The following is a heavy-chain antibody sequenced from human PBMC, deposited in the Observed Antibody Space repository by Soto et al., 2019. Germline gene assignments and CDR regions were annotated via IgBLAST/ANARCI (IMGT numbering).Heavy chain of an antibody. CDR2: IDTSTTYK. V-gene: IGHV3-21*01. J-gene: IGHJ6*02. Sequence: EVQLVESGGGLVKPGGSLRLSCAASGFSLSSFTMNWVRQAPGKGLEWVSSIDTSTTYKFYADSVTGRFTISRDNAKKSVYLQMNSLSAEDTAVYYCARETGSYRGNDGLMDVWGQGTTVTVSS. D-gene: IGHD1-1*01. CDR1: GFSLSSFT. CDR3: ARETGSYRGNDGLMDV.